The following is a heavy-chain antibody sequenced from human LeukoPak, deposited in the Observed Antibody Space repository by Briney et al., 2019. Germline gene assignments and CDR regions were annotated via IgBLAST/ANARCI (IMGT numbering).Heavy chain of an antibody. CDR1: GFTFSSYA. J-gene: IGHJ4*02. CDR3: AKGYFGSGSYYFDY. D-gene: IGHD3-10*01. V-gene: IGHV3-23*01. CDR2: ISGSSGST. Sequence: GGSLRLSCAASGFTFSSYAMSWVRQAPGKGLEWVSAISGSSGSTYYADSVKGRFTVSGDDSKSTLYLQMNSLRAEDTAVYYCAKGYFGSGSYYFDYWGQGTLVTVSS.